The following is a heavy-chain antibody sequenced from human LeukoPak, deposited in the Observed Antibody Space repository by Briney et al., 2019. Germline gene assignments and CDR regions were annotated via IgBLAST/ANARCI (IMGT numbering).Heavy chain of an antibody. J-gene: IGHJ4*02. V-gene: IGHV5-51*01. D-gene: IGHD3-22*01. CDR2: IYPGDSDT. CDR1: GYSFTSYW. Sequence: GESLKISCKGSGYSFTSYWIGWVRQMPGKGLEWMGIIYPGDSDTRYSPSFQGQVTISADKSISTAYLQWSSLKASDTAMYYCASQSYYYDSSGYGFDYWGQGTLVTVSS. CDR3: ASQSYYYDSSGYGFDY.